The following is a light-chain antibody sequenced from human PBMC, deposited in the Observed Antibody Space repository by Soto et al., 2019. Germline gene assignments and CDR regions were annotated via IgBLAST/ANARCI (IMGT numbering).Light chain of an antibody. CDR2: EAS. CDR3: SSYAGSNKSLV. Sequence: QSALTQPPSASGSPGQSVTISCTGTSSDVGGYNYVSWYQQHPGKAPKLMIYEASKRPSGVPDRFSGSKSGNTASLTVSGLQAEDEADYYCSSYAGSNKSLVFGTGTKVTVL. V-gene: IGLV2-8*01. J-gene: IGLJ1*01. CDR1: SSDVGGYNY.